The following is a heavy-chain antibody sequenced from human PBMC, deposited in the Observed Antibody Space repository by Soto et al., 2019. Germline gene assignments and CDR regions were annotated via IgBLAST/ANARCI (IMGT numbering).Heavy chain of an antibody. J-gene: IGHJ6*02. Sequence: EVQLVESGGGLVKPGGSLRLSCAASGFTFSNAWMSWVRQAPGKGLEWVGRIKSKTDGGTTDYAAPVKGRFTISRDDSKNTLYLQMNSLNTEDTAVYYCTTGMVRDNYYGMDVWGQGTTVTVSS. D-gene: IGHD3-10*01. CDR1: GFTFSNAW. CDR2: IKSKTDGGTT. V-gene: IGHV3-15*01. CDR3: TTGMVRDNYYGMDV.